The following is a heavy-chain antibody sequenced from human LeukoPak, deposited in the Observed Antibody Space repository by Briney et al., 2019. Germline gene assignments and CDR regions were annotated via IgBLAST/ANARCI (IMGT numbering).Heavy chain of an antibody. CDR1: GFTFSNYA. Sequence: GGSLRLSCAASGFTFSNYAMRWVRQAPGKGLEWVSGISGSGDSTYYADSVKGRFTISRDNSKNSLYLQMNSLRAEDTAVYYCARDGVTMIVTFDSWGQGTLVTVSS. D-gene: IGHD3-22*01. V-gene: IGHV3-23*01. J-gene: IGHJ4*02. CDR3: ARDGVTMIVTFDS. CDR2: ISGSGDST.